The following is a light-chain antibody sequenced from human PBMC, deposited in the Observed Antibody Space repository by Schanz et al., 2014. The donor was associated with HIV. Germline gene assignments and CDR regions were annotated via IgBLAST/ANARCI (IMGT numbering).Light chain of an antibody. CDR1: AFNIGQNY. Sequence: QSVLTQPPSMSAAPGQRVTISCAGSAFNIGQNYVSWFQQFPGTAPKLLIYVNHQRPSDIPDRFSGSKTGTSATLAIVGLQTGDEADYYCGAWDSSLSGGLFGGGTKLT. CDR2: VNH. CDR3: GAWDSSLSGGL. V-gene: IGLV1-51*01. J-gene: IGLJ2*01.